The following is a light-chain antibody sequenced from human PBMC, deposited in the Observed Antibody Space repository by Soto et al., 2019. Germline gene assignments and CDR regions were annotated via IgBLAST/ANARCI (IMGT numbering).Light chain of an antibody. CDR1: QGISSY. CDR2: AAS. Sequence: IQLTQSPSSLSASVGDRVTITCRASQGISSYLAWYQQKPGKAPKLLIYAASTLQSGVPSRFSGSGSGTDFTLTISSLQPEDFATDYCQPLNSYPLTFGGGTKVEIK. J-gene: IGKJ4*01. V-gene: IGKV1-9*01. CDR3: QPLNSYPLT.